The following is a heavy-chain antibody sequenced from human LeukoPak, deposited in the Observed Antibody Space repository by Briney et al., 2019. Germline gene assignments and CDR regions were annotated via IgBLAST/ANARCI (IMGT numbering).Heavy chain of an antibody. CDR2: VYPSAGTS. D-gene: IGHD3-16*01. J-gene: IGHJ4*02. CDR1: GYIFTSYY. Sequence: ASVKVSXKASGYIFTSYYMHWVRQAPGQGLEWLGVVYPSAGTSDPAQRFRARIPLSDDTSTSTAYMELRSLKSEDTAIYFCVREYHGGYFDFWGQGTLVTVSS. CDR3: VREYHGGYFDF. V-gene: IGHV1-46*03.